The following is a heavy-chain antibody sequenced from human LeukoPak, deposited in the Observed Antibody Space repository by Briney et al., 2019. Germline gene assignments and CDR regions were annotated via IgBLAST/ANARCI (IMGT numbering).Heavy chain of an antibody. Sequence: GESLKISCKGSGYNFTSYWISWVRQMPGKGREWMGRIDPSDSYTNYSPSFQGHVTISADRSISTAYLQWSSLKASDTAMYYCARSYSSGQHPHWGQGTLVTVSS. CDR2: IDPSDSYT. J-gene: IGHJ4*02. V-gene: IGHV5-10-1*01. CDR3: ARSYSSGQHPH. D-gene: IGHD6-19*01. CDR1: GYNFTSYW.